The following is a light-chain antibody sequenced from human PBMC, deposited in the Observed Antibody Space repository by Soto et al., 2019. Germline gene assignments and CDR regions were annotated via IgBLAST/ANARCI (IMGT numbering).Light chain of an antibody. CDR1: QTVSNQ. CDR3: QQYGSSRM. CDR2: DAS. V-gene: IGKV3-20*01. Sequence: EIVLTQSPVTLSLSPGERATLSCRASQTVSNQLAWYQQKPGQAPRLLIYDASRRVTGIPARFSGSGSGTDFTLTLSRLEPEDFAVYYCQQYGSSRMFGQGTKVDIK. J-gene: IGKJ1*01.